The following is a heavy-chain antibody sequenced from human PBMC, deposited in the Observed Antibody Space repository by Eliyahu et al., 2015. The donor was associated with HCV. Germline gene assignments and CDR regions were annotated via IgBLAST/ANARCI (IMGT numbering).Heavy chain of an antibody. CDR2: LSGSGAST. CDR3: AKALYYYDGTGYHYYFDY. V-gene: IGHV3-23*01. D-gene: IGHD3-22*01. J-gene: IGHJ4*02. Sequence: EVQLLESGGGLVQPGGSLRLXCAASGFTFNNYAMTWVRQAPGKGLQWVSTLSGSGASTYYADSVKGRFTISRDNSKNTLYLHMDSLRAEDTAVYYCAKALYYYDGTGYHYYFDYWGQGTLVTVSS. CDR1: GFTFNNYA.